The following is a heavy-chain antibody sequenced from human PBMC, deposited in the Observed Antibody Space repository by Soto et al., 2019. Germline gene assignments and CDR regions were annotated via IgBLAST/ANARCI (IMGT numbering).Heavy chain of an antibody. D-gene: IGHD6-13*01. Sequence: GGSLRLSCAASGFTVSSNYMSWVRQAPGKGLEWVSVIYSGGSTYYADSVKGRFTISRDNSKNTLYLQMNSLRAEDTAVYYCARDRRRSSWYGRAFDIWGQGTMVTVSS. CDR1: GFTVSSNY. CDR3: ARDRRRSSWYGRAFDI. J-gene: IGHJ3*02. V-gene: IGHV3-53*01. CDR2: IYSGGST.